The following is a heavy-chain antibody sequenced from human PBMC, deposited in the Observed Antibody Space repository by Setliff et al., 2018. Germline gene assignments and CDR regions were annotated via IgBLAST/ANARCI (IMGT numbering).Heavy chain of an antibody. V-gene: IGHV5-51*01. J-gene: IGHJ5*02. Sequence: GESLKISCKGSGYSFTDYWIAWVRQTPGKGLEWMGTIYPGNADTRYSPSFQGQVTISTDTSINAAFLQWNNLKASDTAVYYCARRGERFFNWFDPWGQGTLVTVSS. CDR1: GYSFTDYW. CDR3: ARRGERFFNWFDP. D-gene: IGHD2-21*01. CDR2: IYPGNADT.